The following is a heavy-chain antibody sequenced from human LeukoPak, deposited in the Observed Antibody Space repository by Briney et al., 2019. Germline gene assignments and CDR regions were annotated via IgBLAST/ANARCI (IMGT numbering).Heavy chain of an antibody. CDR2: ISYDGSNK. CDR1: GFTFSSYG. J-gene: IGHJ4*02. V-gene: IGHV3-30*18. CDR3: AKDRKDGYNDDLDY. Sequence: PGGSLRLSCAASGFTFSSYGMHWVRQAPGKGLEWVAVISYDGSNKYYADSVKGRFTISRDNSKNTLYLQMNSLRAEDTAVYYCAKDRKDGYNDDLDYWGQGTLVTVSS. D-gene: IGHD5-24*01.